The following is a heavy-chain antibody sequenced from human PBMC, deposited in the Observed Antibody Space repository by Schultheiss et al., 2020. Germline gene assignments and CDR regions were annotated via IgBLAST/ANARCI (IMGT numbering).Heavy chain of an antibody. J-gene: IGHJ6*02. V-gene: IGHV1-18*01. Sequence: AFVKVSCKASGYTFTSYGISWVRQAPGQGLEWMGWNSAYNGNTNYAQKLQGRVTITADESTSTAYMELSSLRSEDTAVYYCARGITGTTYYYYGMDVWGQGTTVTVSS. D-gene: IGHD1-7*01. CDR1: GYTFTSYG. CDR3: ARGITGTTYYYYGMDV. CDR2: NSAYNGNT.